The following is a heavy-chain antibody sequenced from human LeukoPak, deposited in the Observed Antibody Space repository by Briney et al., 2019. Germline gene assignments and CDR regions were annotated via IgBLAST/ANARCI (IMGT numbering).Heavy chain of an antibody. J-gene: IGHJ4*02. V-gene: IGHV4-59*01. Sequence: KTSETLSLTCTVSAGSISLYNTYYWNWIRQSPGKGLEWIGYIYYSESTSYNPSLKSRVTISVDTFRNQFSLKLTSVTAADTAIYYCAKSDYYGASDYWGQGTLVTVSS. D-gene: IGHD3-10*01. CDR3: AKSDYYGASDY. CDR1: AGSISLYNTYY. CDR2: IYYSEST.